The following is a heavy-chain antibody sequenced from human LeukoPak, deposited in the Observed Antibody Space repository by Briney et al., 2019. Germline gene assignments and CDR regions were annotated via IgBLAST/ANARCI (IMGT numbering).Heavy chain of an antibody. CDR2: IYYSGST. Sequence: SETLSLTCTLSGGSISSYFWSWIRQPPGKKLEWIGCIYYSGSTNYNPSLKSRVTISVDTSKNQFSLKLSSMTAADTAVYYCARAPRWSGSTSYFDYWRQGTMVTVSS. D-gene: IGHD3-10*02. CDR3: ARAPRWSGSTSYFDY. CDR1: GGSISSYF. V-gene: IGHV4-59*01. J-gene: IGHJ4*02.